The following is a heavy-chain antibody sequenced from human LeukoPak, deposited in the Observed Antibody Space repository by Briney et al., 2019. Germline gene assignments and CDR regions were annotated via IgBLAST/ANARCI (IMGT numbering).Heavy chain of an antibody. V-gene: IGHV4-59*01. CDR3: ARLRRVTVATYNYYYLDL. D-gene: IGHD6-19*01. J-gene: IGHJ2*01. Sequence: PSETLSLTCTVSGGSINSYYWSWIRHPPGKGVEYIGYIYYSGSTNFNPSLKSRFSISVDTSRNQLSLRLTSVTAADTAVYYCARLRRVTVATYNYYYLDLWGRGTLVTVSS. CDR2: IYYSGST. CDR1: GGSINSYY.